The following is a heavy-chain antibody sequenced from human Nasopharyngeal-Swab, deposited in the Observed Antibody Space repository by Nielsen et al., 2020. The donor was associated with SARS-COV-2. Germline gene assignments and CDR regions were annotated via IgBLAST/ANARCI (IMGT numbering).Heavy chain of an antibody. J-gene: IGHJ6*02. Sequence: GESLKISCAASGFTFSSYGMHWVRQAPGKGLEWVAVISYDGSNKYYADSVKGRFTISRDNSKNTLYLQMNSLRAEDTAVYYCAREMITFGGVIGDYYGMDVWGQGTTVTVSS. CDR3: AREMITFGGVIGDYYGMDV. V-gene: IGHV3-30*03. D-gene: IGHD3-16*02. CDR1: GFTFSSYG. CDR2: ISYDGSNK.